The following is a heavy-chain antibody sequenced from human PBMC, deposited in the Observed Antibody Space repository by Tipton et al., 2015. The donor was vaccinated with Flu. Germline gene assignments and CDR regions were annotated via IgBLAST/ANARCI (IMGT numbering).Heavy chain of an antibody. Sequence: QVQLVQSGPEVKKPGSSLKVSCKASGGTSRNYFSSYGVSWVRQAPGQGPEWMGGIIPLFGTAKYAQKFQGRVKITADERTNTAYMDLSSLRSEDTAVYYCAQRSIEAVEMGPFDIWGQGTVVTVSS. CDR2: IIPLFGTA. V-gene: IGHV1-69*01. J-gene: IGHJ3*02. CDR3: AQRSIEAVEMGPFDI. CDR1: GGTSRNYFSSYG. D-gene: IGHD5-12*01.